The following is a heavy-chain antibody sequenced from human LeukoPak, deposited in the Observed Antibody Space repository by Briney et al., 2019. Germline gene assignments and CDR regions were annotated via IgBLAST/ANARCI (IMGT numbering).Heavy chain of an antibody. V-gene: IGHV3-23*01. J-gene: IGHJ6*04. Sequence: QPSETLSLTCAVYGGSFSGYYWSWIRQAPGKGLEWVSAISGSGGSAYYADSVKGRFTISRDNSKNTLYLQMNSLRAEDTAVYYCAKYYSSYDILTGYRPSLHDYGMDVWGEGTTVTVSS. CDR1: GGSFSGYY. CDR2: ISGSGGSA. D-gene: IGHD3-9*01. CDR3: AKYYSSYDILTGYRPSLHDYGMDV.